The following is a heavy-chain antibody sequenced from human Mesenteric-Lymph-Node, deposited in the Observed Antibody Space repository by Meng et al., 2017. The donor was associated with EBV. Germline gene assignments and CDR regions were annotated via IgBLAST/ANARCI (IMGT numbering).Heavy chain of an antibody. D-gene: IGHD2/OR15-2a*01. CDR3: AHSFTTSGNWFDY. CDR2: IYWDGEK. CDR1: GFSIGTTGVA. Sequence: QITSKGSGPTLMSPTQTLTLTCTLSGFSIGTTGVAVGWIRQPPGQALEWLALIYWDGEKHYSPSLKSRLTITKDTSKNQVILTMTKVYPVDTATYYCAHSFTTSGNWFDYWGQGALVTVSS. J-gene: IGHJ5*01. V-gene: IGHV2-5*02.